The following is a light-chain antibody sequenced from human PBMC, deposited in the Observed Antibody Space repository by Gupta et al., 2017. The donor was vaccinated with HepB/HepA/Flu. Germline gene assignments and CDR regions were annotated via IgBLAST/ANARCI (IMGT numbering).Light chain of an antibody. CDR1: QSVSRY. Sequence: RATLSCRASQSVSRYLAWYQQKPGQPPSLLVFEASNRATGVPARFSGSGSGTDFTLTISSLEPEDFAVYYCQQRINWPLTFGGGTRVEIK. J-gene: IGKJ4*01. V-gene: IGKV3-11*01. CDR2: EAS. CDR3: QQRINWPLT.